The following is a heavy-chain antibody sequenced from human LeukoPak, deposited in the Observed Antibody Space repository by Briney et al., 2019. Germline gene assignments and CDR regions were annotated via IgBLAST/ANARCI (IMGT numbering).Heavy chain of an antibody. D-gene: IGHD3-22*01. CDR2: IYTSGST. CDR1: DASISSGTYY. V-gene: IGHV4-61*02. J-gene: IGHJ3*02. Sequence: SETLSLTCTVSDASISSGTYYWSWIRQPAGKGLEWIGRIYTSGSTNYNPSLKSRVTMSVDTSKNQFSLKLSSVTAADTAVYYCARDHSSGYHNDAFDIWGQGTMVTVSS. CDR3: ARDHSSGYHNDAFDI.